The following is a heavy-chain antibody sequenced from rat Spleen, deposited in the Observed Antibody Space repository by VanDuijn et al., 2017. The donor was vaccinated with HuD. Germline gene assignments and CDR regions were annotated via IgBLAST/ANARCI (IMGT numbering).Heavy chain of an antibody. V-gene: IGHV3-3*01. CDR3: ATNGPRISRFSS. CDR1: GHSITNGYR. CDR2: INSAGTT. J-gene: IGHJ3*01. Sequence: EVQLQESGPGLVKPSQSLSLTCSVTGHSITNGYRWNWIRKFPGNKLEWMGYINSAGTTNYNPSLKSRISITRDTSKNQFFLQVISVTAEDTATYYCATNGPRISRFSSWGRGTLVTVSS. D-gene: IGHD2-7*01.